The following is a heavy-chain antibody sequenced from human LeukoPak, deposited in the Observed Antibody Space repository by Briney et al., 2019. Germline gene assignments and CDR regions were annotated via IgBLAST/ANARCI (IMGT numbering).Heavy chain of an antibody. CDR1: GFIFSSYA. Sequence: PGGSLRLSCAASGFIFSSYAMDWVRQAPGKGLEWVAVISGDGVNKYYAESVKGRFTISRDKSKNTLYLQMNSLRAEDTAVYYCARDFPLAADDAFDIWGQGTMVTVSS. CDR3: ARDFPLAADDAFDI. D-gene: IGHD6-13*01. J-gene: IGHJ3*02. CDR2: ISGDGVNK. V-gene: IGHV3-30-3*01.